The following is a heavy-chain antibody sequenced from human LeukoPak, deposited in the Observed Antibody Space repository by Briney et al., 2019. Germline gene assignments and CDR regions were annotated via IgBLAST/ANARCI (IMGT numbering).Heavy chain of an antibody. CDR3: AKDRQWLVYYYGMDV. CDR2: INNDGSRT. V-gene: IGHV3-74*03. D-gene: IGHD6-19*01. Sequence: GGSLRLSCAASGFTFSSYWVHWVRQAPGKGLMWVSRINNDGSRTTYADSVKGRFTISRDNAKNTLYLQMNSLRAEDTAVYYCAKDRQWLVYYYGMDVWGQGTTVTVS. J-gene: IGHJ6*02. CDR1: GFTFSSYW.